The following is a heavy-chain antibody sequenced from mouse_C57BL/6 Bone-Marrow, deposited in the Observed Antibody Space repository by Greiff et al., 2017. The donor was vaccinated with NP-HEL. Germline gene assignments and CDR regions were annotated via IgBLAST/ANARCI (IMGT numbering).Heavy chain of an antibody. CDR1: GFTFSDYY. CDR3: ARPGVFDV. CDR2: ISNGGGST. V-gene: IGHV5-12*01. Sequence: EVKLVESGGGLVQPGGSLKLSCAASGFTFSDYYMYWVRQTPEKRLEWVAYISNGGGSTYYPDTVKGRFTISRDNAKNTLYLQMSRLKSEDTAMYYCARPGVFDVWGTGTTVTVSS. J-gene: IGHJ1*03.